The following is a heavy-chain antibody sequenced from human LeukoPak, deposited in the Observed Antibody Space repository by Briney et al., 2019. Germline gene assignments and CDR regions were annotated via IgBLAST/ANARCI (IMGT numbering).Heavy chain of an antibody. CDR1: GYGFTGYF. J-gene: IGHJ4*02. CDR3: VRDLFFAAAEREGDDY. CDR2: INSDSGGT. Sequence: ASVKVSCEASGYGFTGYFMHWVRQAPGQGLEWMGWINSDSGGTNYAQKFRGRVTLTRDTSIYTAYMELSRLRSDDTAVYYCVRDLFFAAAEREGDDYWGQGTLVTVSS. D-gene: IGHD6-13*01. V-gene: IGHV1-2*02.